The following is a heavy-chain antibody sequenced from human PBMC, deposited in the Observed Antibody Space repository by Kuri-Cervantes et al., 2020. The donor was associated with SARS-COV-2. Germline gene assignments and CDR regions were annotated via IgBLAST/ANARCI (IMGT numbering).Heavy chain of an antibody. CDR3: ARGLGMGSVDAFDI. D-gene: IGHD3-16*01. CDR1: GYSFTTYW. CDR2: ILPHDSDN. Sequence: GEFLKISSQCSGYSFTTYWIGWVRQMPGKGLERRGIILPHDSDNRYSPCFQGQATISADKSINPAYLQWSSLKASDTAMYHCARGLGMGSVDAFDIWGQGTMVTVSS. J-gene: IGHJ3*02. V-gene: IGHV5-51*01.